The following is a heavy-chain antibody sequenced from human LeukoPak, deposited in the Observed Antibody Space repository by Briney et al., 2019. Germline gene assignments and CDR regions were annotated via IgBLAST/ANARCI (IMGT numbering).Heavy chain of an antibody. CDR3: GTRERRGRPFDY. V-gene: IGHV1-24*01. Sequence: GASVTFSCKVSGYTLTELSMHWVRQAPGKGLEWMGGFDPEDGETIYAQKFQGRVTMTEDTSTDTAYMELSSLRSEDTAVYYCGTRERRGRPFDYWGQGTLVTVSS. D-gene: IGHD1-26*01. CDR1: GYTLTELS. CDR2: FDPEDGET. J-gene: IGHJ4*02.